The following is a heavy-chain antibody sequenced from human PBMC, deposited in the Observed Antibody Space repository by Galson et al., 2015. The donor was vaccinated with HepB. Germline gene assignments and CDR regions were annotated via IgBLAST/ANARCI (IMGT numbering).Heavy chain of an antibody. CDR3: ARGVYGSHYEAVDY. V-gene: IGHV2-70*11. J-gene: IGHJ4*02. D-gene: IGHD3-22*01. CDR1: GFSLSTSGMC. Sequence: PALVKPTQTLTLTCTFSGFSLSTSGMCVSWIRQPPGKALEWLARIDWDDDKYYSTSLKTRLTISKDTSKNQVALPMTNMDTVDTATYYGARGVYGSHYEAVDYWGQGTLVTVSS. CDR2: IDWDDDK.